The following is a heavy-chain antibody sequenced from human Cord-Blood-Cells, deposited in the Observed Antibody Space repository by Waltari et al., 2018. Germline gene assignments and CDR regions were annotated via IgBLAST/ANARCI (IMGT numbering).Heavy chain of an antibody. J-gene: IGHJ4*02. V-gene: IGHV4-39*01. CDR2: IYYSGST. D-gene: IGHD3-3*01. Sequence: QLQLQESGPGLVKPSETLSLTCTVSGGPISSSSYSWGWIRKPPGTGLEWIGSIYYSGSTYYNPSLKSRVTISVDTSKNQFSLKLSSVTAADTAVYYCARSPSRFLEWLLGYFDYWGQGTLVTVSS. CDR1: GGPISSSSYS. CDR3: ARSPSRFLEWLLGYFDY.